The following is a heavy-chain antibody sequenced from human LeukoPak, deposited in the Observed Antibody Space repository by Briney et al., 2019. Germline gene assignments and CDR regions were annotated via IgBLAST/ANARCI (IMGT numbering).Heavy chain of an antibody. CDR3: ARRSETSNGYWYSMGV. J-gene: IGHJ6*02. Sequence: PGGSLRLSCAASGITVRGYAMSWVRQAPGKGLEWVSSVGSGGAIHYTDSVEGRFTISRDDAKSTMYLQMNNLRVEDTAVYYCARRSETSNGYWYSMGVWGQGTTVTVSS. V-gene: IGHV3-23*01. D-gene: IGHD2-8*02. CDR2: VGSGGAI. CDR1: GITVRGYA.